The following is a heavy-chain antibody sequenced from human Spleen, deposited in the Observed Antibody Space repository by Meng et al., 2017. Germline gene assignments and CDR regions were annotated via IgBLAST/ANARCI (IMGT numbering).Heavy chain of an antibody. CDR2: ISSGGSAI. CDR1: GFTFSTYE. J-gene: IGHJ6*02. D-gene: IGHD3-10*01. CDR3: ARDLSNEGSYYYYGMDV. V-gene: IGHV3-48*03. Sequence: GESLKISCAASGFTFSTYEMIWVRQAPGKGLEWVSYISSGGSAIYYADSVKGRFTISRDNAKNSLYLQMNSLRAEDTAVYYCARDLSNEGSYYYYGMDVWGQGTTVTVSS.